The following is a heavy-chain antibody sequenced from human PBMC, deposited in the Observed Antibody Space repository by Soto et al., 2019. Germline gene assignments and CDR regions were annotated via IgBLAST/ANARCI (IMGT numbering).Heavy chain of an antibody. D-gene: IGHD3-3*02. J-gene: IGHJ4*02. CDR3: ARDLAGGDH. V-gene: IGHV1-46*01. Sequence: QVQLVQSGAEVKKPGASVKLSCRTSGYTFTHYYIHWVRQAPGQGLEWLAIINPASGSTNYAQDFQGTVTLNMDTSTTTVYMELSGLRAEDTAIFYCARDLAGGDHWGQGTLVTVSS. CDR1: GYTFTHYY. CDR2: INPASGST.